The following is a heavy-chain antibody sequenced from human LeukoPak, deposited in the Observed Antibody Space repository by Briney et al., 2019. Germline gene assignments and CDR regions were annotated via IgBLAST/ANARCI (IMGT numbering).Heavy chain of an antibody. CDR2: INPNSGGT. V-gene: IGHV1-2*02. Sequence: ASVKVSCKASGYTFTGYYMYWVRQAPGQGLEWMGWINPNSGGTNYAQKFQGGVTMTRDTSISTAYMELSRLRSDDTAVYYCARLSGSFDFDYWGQGTLVTVSS. J-gene: IGHJ4*02. D-gene: IGHD1-26*01. CDR1: GYTFTGYY. CDR3: ARLSGSFDFDY.